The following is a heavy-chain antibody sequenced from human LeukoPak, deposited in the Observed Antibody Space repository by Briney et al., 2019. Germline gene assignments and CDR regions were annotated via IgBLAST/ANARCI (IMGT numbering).Heavy chain of an antibody. D-gene: IGHD5/OR15-5a*01. J-gene: IGHJ5*02. CDR2: IYYSGST. Sequence: PSETLSLTCTVSGGSISSSSYYWGWIRQPPGKGLEWIGSIYYSGSTYYNPSLKSRVTISVDTSKNQFSLKLSSVTAANTAVYDCARHLVSKWFDPWGQGTLVTVSS. CDR1: GGSISSSSYY. V-gene: IGHV4-39*01. CDR3: ARHLVSKWFDP.